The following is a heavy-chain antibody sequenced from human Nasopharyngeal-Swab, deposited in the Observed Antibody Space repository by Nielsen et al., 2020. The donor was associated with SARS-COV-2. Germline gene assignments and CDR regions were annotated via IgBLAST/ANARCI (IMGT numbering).Heavy chain of an antibody. CDR2: TYYRSKWYN. Sequence: WIRQSPSRGLAWLGRTYYRSKWYNDYAVSVKSRITINPDTSKNQFSLHLNSVTPEDTAVYYCARARGAYGHYYYYYYTDVWGKGTTVTVSS. CDR3: ARARGAYGHYYYYYYTDV. V-gene: IGHV6-1*01. J-gene: IGHJ6*03. D-gene: IGHD4-17*01.